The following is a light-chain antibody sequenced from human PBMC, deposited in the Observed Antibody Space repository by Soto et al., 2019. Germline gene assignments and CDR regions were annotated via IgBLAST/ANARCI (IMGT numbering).Light chain of an antibody. V-gene: IGLV2-14*03. CDR2: DVN. CDR1: SSGIGAYNY. J-gene: IGLJ2*01. CDR3: TSWTTSTTMI. Sequence: QSVLTQPASVSGSPGQSITISCTGTSSGIGAYNYVSWYQQHPGKAPKLMIYDVNIRPSGVSNRFSGSKSGNTASLTISGLQAEDEADYYCTSWTTSTTMIFGGGTKLTVL.